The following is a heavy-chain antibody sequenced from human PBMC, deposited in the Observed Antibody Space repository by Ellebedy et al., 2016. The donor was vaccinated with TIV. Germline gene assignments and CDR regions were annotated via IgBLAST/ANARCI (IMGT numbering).Heavy chain of an antibody. D-gene: IGHD2-15*01. J-gene: IGHJ3*02. CDR1: GYIFTTYY. Sequence: ASVKVSCKASGYIFTTYYMHWVRQAPGQGLEWMGTINPSGGATSYPQKFQGRVAVTVDTSTSTVYMELSSLRSEDTAVYYCARNSDIVLIPSAYASSFDIWGQGTVVTVSS. CDR2: INPSGGAT. CDR3: ARNSDIVLIPSAYASSFDI. V-gene: IGHV1-46*01.